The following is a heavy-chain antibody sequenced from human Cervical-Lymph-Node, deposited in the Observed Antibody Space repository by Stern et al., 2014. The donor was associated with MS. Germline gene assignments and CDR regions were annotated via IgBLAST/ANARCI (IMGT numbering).Heavy chain of an antibody. V-gene: IGHV2-70*04. CDR2: IDWDDDK. J-gene: IGHJ4*02. D-gene: IGHD3-3*01. Sequence: QITLKESGPALVKPTQSLTLTCTFSGFLLSTSGMRVSWIRQPPGKALEWLARIDWDDDKFYSTSLKTRLTISKDTSKNQVVLTMTNMDPVDTATYYCARSPPYYEFWNDYYYFDYWGQGTLVAVSS. CDR1: GFLLSTSGMR. CDR3: ARSPPYYEFWNDYYYFDY.